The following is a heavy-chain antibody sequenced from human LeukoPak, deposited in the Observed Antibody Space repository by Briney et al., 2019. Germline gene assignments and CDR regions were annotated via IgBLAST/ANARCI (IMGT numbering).Heavy chain of an antibody. CDR2: INHSGST. CDR1: GGSFSGYY. J-gene: IGHJ4*02. D-gene: IGHD3-9*01. Sequence: SETLSLTCAVYGGSFSGYYWSWIRQPPGKGLEWIGEINHSGSTNYNPSLKSRVTISLDTSKNQFSLKLSSVTAADTAVYYCARVTILTGYAIDYWGQGTLVTVSS. V-gene: IGHV4-34*01. CDR3: ARVTILTGYAIDY.